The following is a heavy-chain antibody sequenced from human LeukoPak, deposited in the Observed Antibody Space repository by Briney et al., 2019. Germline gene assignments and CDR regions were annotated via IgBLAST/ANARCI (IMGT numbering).Heavy chain of an antibody. J-gene: IGHJ4*02. V-gene: IGHV4-61*02. Sequence: PSQTLSLTCTVSGGSISSGSYYWSWIRQPAGKGLEWIGRIYTSGSTNYNPSLKSRVTISVDTSKNQFSLNLSSVTAADTAVYYCARSSWSYDGHFDSWGQGTLVTVSS. D-gene: IGHD1-26*01. CDR2: IYTSGST. CDR3: ARSSWSYDGHFDS. CDR1: GGSISSGSYY.